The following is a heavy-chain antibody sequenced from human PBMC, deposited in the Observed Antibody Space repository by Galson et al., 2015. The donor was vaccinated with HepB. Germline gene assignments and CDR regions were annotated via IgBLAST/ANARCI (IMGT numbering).Heavy chain of an antibody. Sequence: PVKVSCKASGGTFSSYAISWVRQAPGQGLEWMGGIIPIFGTANYAQKFQGRVTITADESTSTAYMELSSLRSEDTAVYYCASSLYSYGSSNYYYYMDVWGKGTTVTVSS. V-gene: IGHV1-69*13. CDR2: IIPIFGTA. CDR1: GGTFSSYA. D-gene: IGHD5-18*01. CDR3: ASSLYSYGSSNYYYYMDV. J-gene: IGHJ6*03.